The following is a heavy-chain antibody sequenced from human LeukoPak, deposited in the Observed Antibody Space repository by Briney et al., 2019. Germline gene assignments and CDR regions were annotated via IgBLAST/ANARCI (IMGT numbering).Heavy chain of an antibody. CDR1: GGSFTDYF. Sequence: SETLSLTCDVFGGSFTDYFWTWIRQSPGKGLEWIGEINDYSGNTNYNPSLNSRVSISLEKSKNQFSLELRSVTAADTAVYYCARGRIAKIVVVRSFQYGMDVWGQGTTVTVSS. V-gene: IGHV4-34*01. CDR3: ARGRIAKIVVVRSFQYGMDV. CDR2: INDYSGNT. D-gene: IGHD3-22*01. J-gene: IGHJ6*02.